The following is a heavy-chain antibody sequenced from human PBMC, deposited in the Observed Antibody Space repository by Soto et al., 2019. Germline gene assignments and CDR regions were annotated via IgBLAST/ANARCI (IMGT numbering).Heavy chain of an antibody. V-gene: IGHV4-61*01. CDR1: GGSVSSGSYY. Sequence: SETLSLTCTVSGGSVSSGSYYWSWIRQPPGKGLEWIGYIYYSGSTNYNPSLKSRVTISVDTSKNQFSLKLISVTAADTAVYYCASSIVGATWGLDYWGQGTLVTVSS. D-gene: IGHD1-26*01. J-gene: IGHJ4*02. CDR2: IYYSGST. CDR3: ASSIVGATWGLDY.